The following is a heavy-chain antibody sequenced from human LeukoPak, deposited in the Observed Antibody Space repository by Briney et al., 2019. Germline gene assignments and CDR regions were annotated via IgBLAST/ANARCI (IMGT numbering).Heavy chain of an antibody. CDR3: ARAISDATGYYYYYMDV. V-gene: IGHV4-59*11. CDR1: GGSIIYHY. D-gene: IGHD2-15*01. Sequence: SETLSLTCSISGGSIIYHYWSWVRQPPGKGLEWIGYIYSSGTYSSGSTNYNPSLKSRVTMSVDTSKNQYSLKLSSVTAADTAVYYCARAISDATGYYYYYMDVWGKGTTVTVSS. CDR2: IYSSGTYSSGST. J-gene: IGHJ6*03.